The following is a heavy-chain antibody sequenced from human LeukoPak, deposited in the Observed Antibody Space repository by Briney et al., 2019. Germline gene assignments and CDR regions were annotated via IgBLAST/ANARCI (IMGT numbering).Heavy chain of an antibody. CDR2: IYYSGST. CDR1: GGSISSSSYY. V-gene: IGHV4-61*05. CDR3: ATPGGIYYDIFDY. Sequence: SETLSLTCTVSGGSISSSSYYWGWIRQPPGKGLEWIGYIYYSGSTNYNPSLKSRVTISVDTSKNQFSLKLSSVTAADTAVYYCATPGGIYYDIFDYWGQGTLVTVSS. D-gene: IGHD3-22*01. J-gene: IGHJ4*02.